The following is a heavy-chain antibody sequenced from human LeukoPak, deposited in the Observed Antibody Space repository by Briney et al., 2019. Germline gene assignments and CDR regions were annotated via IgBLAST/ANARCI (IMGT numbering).Heavy chain of an antibody. CDR2: IYSGGST. V-gene: IGHV3-53*01. Sequence: PGGSLRLSCAASGFTVSSNYMSWVRQAPGKGLEWVSVIYSGGSTYYAGSVKGRLTISRDNSKNTLYLQMNSLRAEDTAVYYCARDYCTGGVCYAVGAFDIWGQGTMVTVSS. J-gene: IGHJ3*02. D-gene: IGHD2-8*02. CDR1: GFTVSSNY. CDR3: ARDYCTGGVCYAVGAFDI.